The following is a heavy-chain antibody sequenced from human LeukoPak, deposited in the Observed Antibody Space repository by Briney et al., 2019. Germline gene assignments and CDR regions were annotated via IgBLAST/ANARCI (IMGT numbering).Heavy chain of an antibody. CDR2: ISGSGGST. Sequence: GGSPRLSCAASGFTFSSYAMSWVRQAPGKGLEWVSAISGSGGSTYYADSVKGRFTISRDNSKNTLYLQMNSLRAEDTAVYYCAKSHVSTATGTGRYFDYWGQGTLVTVSS. CDR1: GFTFSSYA. D-gene: IGHD3-9*01. J-gene: IGHJ4*02. V-gene: IGHV3-23*01. CDR3: AKSHVSTATGTGRYFDY.